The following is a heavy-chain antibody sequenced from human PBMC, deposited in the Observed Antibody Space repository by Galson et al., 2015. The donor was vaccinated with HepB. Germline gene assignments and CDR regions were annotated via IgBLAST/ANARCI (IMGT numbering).Heavy chain of an antibody. CDR1: GFTFSSYW. D-gene: IGHD1-26*01. V-gene: IGHV3-74*01. J-gene: IGHJ6*02. CDR3: ARDMVGATTIALYYYYGMDV. Sequence: SLRLSCAASGFTFSSYWMHWVRQAPGKGLVWVSRINSDGSSTSYADSVKGRFTISRDNAKNTLYLQMNSLRAEDTAVYYCARDMVGATTIALYYYYGMDVWGQGTTVTVSS. CDR2: INSDGSST.